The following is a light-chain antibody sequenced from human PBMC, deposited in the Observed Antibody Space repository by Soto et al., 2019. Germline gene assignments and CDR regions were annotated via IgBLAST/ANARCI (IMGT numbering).Light chain of an antibody. V-gene: IGKV1-5*01. CDR1: QSIGSW. CDR2: DAS. CDR3: QQYNSYSPA. Sequence: DIQITQSPSTLSASVGDRVTMTCRASQSIGSWLAWFQQTPGKPPKLLIYDASSLESGVPSRFSGSGSGTEFTLTISSLQPDDFATYYCQQYNSYSPAFGQGTKVDIK. J-gene: IGKJ1*01.